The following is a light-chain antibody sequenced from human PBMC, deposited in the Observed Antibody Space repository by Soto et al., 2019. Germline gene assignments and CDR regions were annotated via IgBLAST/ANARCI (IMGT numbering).Light chain of an antibody. Sequence: DIQMTQSPSSLFASVGDRVTVTFRASQSINIYLNWYQQKPGKAPTLLIYGASSLQSGVPSRFSGGGSRTDFTLTISALQPEDFATYYCQQSYRSPYTFGQGTKLEI. J-gene: IGKJ2*01. CDR1: QSINIY. V-gene: IGKV1-39*01. CDR2: GAS. CDR3: QQSYRSPYT.